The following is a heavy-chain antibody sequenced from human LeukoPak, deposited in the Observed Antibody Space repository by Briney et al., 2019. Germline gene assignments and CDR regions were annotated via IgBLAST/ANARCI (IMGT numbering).Heavy chain of an antibody. D-gene: IGHD1-1*01. Sequence: GGSLRLSCAASGFTFSSYAMGWVRKAPGKGLEWVSAISGSGGSTYYADSVKGRFTISRDNSKNTLYLQMNSLRAEDTAAYYCARLDRKGLPAAFDYWAREPWSPSPQ. CDR1: GFTFSSYA. J-gene: IGHJ4*02. CDR3: ARLDRKGLPAAFDY. CDR2: ISGSGGST. V-gene: IGHV3-23*01.